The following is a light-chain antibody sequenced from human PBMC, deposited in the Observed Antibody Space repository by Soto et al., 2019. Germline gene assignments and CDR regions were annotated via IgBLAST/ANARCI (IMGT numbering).Light chain of an antibody. J-gene: IGKJ4*01. CDR3: QHYKSFSLT. CDR2: SAS. V-gene: IGKV1-5*03. CDR1: QNINNY. Sequence: EIQVTQDTSSLSASVGDRVTITCQASQNINNYLNWYQQKPGKAPKLLIYSASSLETGVPSRFSGSGSGTDFTLTISSLQPDDFAAYFCQHYKSFSLTFGGGTNVDI.